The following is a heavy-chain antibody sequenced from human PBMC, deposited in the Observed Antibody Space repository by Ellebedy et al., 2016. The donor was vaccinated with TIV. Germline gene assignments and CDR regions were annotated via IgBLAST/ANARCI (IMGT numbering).Heavy chain of an antibody. CDR1: GFTFSDYY. J-gene: IGHJ5*02. CDR2: ISSTGSTI. CDR3: VGFGVFNL. Sequence: GESLKISCVASGFTFSDYYMSWIRQAPGKGLEWVSYISSTGSTIYYADSVKGRFTISRENAKNALFLQMDGLRVDDSAVYYCVGFGVFNLWGQGAPVTVSS. V-gene: IGHV3-11*04. D-gene: IGHD3-3*01.